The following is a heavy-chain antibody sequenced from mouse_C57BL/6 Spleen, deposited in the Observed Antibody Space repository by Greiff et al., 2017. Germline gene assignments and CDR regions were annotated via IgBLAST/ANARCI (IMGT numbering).Heavy chain of an antibody. CDR1: GFTFSDYY. CDR2: INYDGSST. D-gene: IGHD3-3*01. J-gene: IGHJ2*01. CDR3: ARGGWDYFDY. V-gene: IGHV5-16*01. Sequence: VQLKESEGGLVQPGSSMKLSCTASGFTFSDYYMAWVRQVPEKGLEWVANINYDGSSTYYLDSLKSRFIISRDNAKNILYLQMSSLKSEDTATYYCARGGWDYFDYWGQGTTLTVSS.